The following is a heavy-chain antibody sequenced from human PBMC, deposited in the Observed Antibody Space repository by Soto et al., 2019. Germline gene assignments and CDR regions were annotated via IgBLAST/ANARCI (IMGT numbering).Heavy chain of an antibody. D-gene: IGHD2-21*01. CDR2: MNPNTGNI. Sequence: ASVKVSCKASEDTFTHYDINWVRQATGQGLEWMGWMNPNTGNIDYAHKFQGRVTMTRDTSTRTVYMELSSLRSDDTAVYYCVRRVASGHRSWFDPSGHGTLVTVSS. V-gene: IGHV1-8*01. CDR3: VRRVASGHRSWFDP. CDR1: EDTFTHYD. J-gene: IGHJ5*02.